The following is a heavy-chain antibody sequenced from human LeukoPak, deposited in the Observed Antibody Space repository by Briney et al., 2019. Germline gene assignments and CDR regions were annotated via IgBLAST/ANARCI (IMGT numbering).Heavy chain of an antibody. D-gene: IGHD6-19*01. CDR2: IWYDGSNK. V-gene: IGHV3-33*03. CDR3: ASAGIAVAGTYY. J-gene: IGHJ4*02. Sequence: QPGGSLRLSCAASGFTFSSSGMHWVRQAPGKGLEWVAVIWYDGSNKYYADSVKGRFTISRDNAKNSLYLQMNSLRAEDTAVYYCASAGIAVAGTYYWGQGTLVTVSS. CDR1: GFTFSSSG.